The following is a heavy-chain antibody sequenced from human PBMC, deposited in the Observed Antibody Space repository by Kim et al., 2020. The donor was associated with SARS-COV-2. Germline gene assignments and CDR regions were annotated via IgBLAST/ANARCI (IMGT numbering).Heavy chain of an antibody. V-gene: IGHV3-15*01. CDR3: TTVAAAGYADY. Sequence: GGSLRLSCAVSGFTFKDAWMSWVRQAPGKGLEWVARIRSNTDGGTTDYAAPVKGRFTISRDDSKNTLYVQMNSLKTEDTAVYYCTTVAAAGYADYWGRGTLVIVSS. CDR1: GFTFKDAW. CDR2: IRSNTDGGTT. D-gene: IGHD6-13*01. J-gene: IGHJ4*02.